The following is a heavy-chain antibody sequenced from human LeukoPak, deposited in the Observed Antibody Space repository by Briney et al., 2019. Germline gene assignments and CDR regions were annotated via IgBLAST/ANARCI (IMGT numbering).Heavy chain of an antibody. Sequence: GGSLRLSCAASGFTFSSYAMSWVRQAPGKGLEWVSAISGSGGSTYYADSVKGRFTISRGNSKNTLYLQMNSLRAEDTAVYYCAKVPRDCSGGSCYPYYGMDVWGQGTTVTVSS. CDR2: ISGSGGST. V-gene: IGHV3-23*01. CDR1: GFTFSSYA. D-gene: IGHD2-15*01. CDR3: AKVPRDCSGGSCYPYYGMDV. J-gene: IGHJ6*02.